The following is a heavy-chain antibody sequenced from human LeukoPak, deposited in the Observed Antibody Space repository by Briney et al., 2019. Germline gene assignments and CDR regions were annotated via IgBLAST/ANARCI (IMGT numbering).Heavy chain of an antibody. J-gene: IGHJ4*02. CDR2: IKSKSDGGTT. D-gene: IGHD4-17*01. CDR1: GFNFNNAW. CDR3: TTGTLTSDY. V-gene: IGHV3-15*01. Sequence: GGSLRLSCAASGFNFNNAWMNWVRQAPGKGLEWVGRIKSKSDGGTTDNAAPVKGRFTISRDDSKNTLYLQMNSLKTEDTGIYYCTTGTLTSDYWGQGTLVSVSS.